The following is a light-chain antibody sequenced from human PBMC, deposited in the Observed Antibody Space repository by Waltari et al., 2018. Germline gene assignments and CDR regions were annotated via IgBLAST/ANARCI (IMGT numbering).Light chain of an antibody. J-gene: IGKJ1*01. CDR2: AAS. V-gene: IGKV1-17*03. CDR1: QAISNY. Sequence: DIQMTQSPSAMSASVGDRVTITCRASQAISNYLAWFQQKPGQAPKRLIYAASNLQPGVPSRFSGSGSGTEFTLTISSLQPEDFATYYCQQYNTYSRTFGQGTTVEVK. CDR3: QQYNTYSRT.